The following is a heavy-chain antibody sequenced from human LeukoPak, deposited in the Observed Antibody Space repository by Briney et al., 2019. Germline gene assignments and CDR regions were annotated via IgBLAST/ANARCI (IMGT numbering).Heavy chain of an antibody. D-gene: IGHD6-13*01. CDR3: ASCRYSSSWYVWGFGPYFDY. V-gene: IGHV4-28*05. Sequence: PSETLSLTCGVSGDSITSSNWWAWIRQSPGKGLEWIGYIFYSGSIHYNPSLKSRVTISVDTSKNQFSLKLSSVTAADTAVYYCASCRYSSSWYVWGFGPYFDYWGQGTLVTVSS. CDR1: GDSITSSNW. J-gene: IGHJ4*02. CDR2: IFYSGSI.